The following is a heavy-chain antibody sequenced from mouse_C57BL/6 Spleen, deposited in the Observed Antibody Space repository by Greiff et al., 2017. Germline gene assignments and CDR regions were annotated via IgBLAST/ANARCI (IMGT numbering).Heavy chain of an antibody. V-gene: IGHV1-49*01. Sequence: LMESGAELVRPGSSVKLSCKDSYFAFMASAMHWVKQRPGHGLEWIGSFTMYSDATEYSENFKGKATLTANTSSSTAYMELSSLTSEDSAVYYCARTDGNYLAWFAYWGQGTLVTVSA. D-gene: IGHD2-1*01. J-gene: IGHJ3*01. CDR1: YFAFMASA. CDR3: ARTDGNYLAWFAY. CDR2: FTMYSDAT.